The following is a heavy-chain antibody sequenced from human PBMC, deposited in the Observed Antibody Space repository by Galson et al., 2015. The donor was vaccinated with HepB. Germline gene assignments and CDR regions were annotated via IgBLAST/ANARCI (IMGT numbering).Heavy chain of an antibody. Sequence: SLRLSCAASGFTFGDFAMSWFRQAPGKGLEWVSFIRSRGYGGTTEDAASVKGRFSISRDDSKSIVYLQMNSLKIEDTGIYYCTRESRRLEKYASGWVNDYWGQGTLVTVSS. V-gene: IGHV3-49*03. J-gene: IGHJ4*02. CDR1: GFTFGDFA. CDR2: IRSRGYGGTT. CDR3: TRESRRLEKYASGWVNDY. D-gene: IGHD6-19*01.